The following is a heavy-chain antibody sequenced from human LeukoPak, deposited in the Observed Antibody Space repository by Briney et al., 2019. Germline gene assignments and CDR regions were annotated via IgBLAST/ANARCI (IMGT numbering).Heavy chain of an antibody. J-gene: IGHJ4*02. CDR2: IFHSGST. CDR3: ARRAVNIDY. D-gene: IGHD4-17*01. CDR1: GGSIFGSNW. Sequence: PSGTLSLTCAVSGGSIFGSNWWSWVRQPPGRGLEWIGQIFHSGSTSYSPSLKSRVTISVDKSKNQFSLKLTSVTAADTAVYYCARRAVNIDYWGQGTLVTVSS. V-gene: IGHV4-4*02.